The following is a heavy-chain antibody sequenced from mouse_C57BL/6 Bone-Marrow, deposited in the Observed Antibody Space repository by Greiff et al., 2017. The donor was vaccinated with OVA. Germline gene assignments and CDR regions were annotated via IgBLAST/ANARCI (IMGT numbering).Heavy chain of an antibody. J-gene: IGHJ3*01. CDR3: ARQLRLRRFAY. CDR1: GFTFSSYG. V-gene: IGHV5-6*01. CDR2: ISSGGSYT. D-gene: IGHD3-2*02. Sequence: EVMLVESGGDLVKPGGSLKLSCAASGFTFSSYGMSWVRQTPDKRLEWVATISSGGSYTYYPDSVKGRFTISRDNAKNTLYLQMSSLKSEDTAMYYCARQLRLRRFAYWGQGTLVTVSA.